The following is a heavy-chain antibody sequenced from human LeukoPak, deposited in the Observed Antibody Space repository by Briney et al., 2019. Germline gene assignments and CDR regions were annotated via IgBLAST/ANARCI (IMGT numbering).Heavy chain of an antibody. Sequence: ASMKVSCKASGYTFTGYYMHWVRQAPGQGLEWMGWINPNSGGTNYARKFQGRVTMTRDTSISTAYMELSRLRSDDTAVYYCARAGIVVVPAALPLYYMDVWGKGTTVTVSS. CDR3: ARAGIVVVPAALPLYYMDV. CDR1: GYTFTGYY. J-gene: IGHJ6*03. V-gene: IGHV1-2*02. CDR2: INPNSGGT. D-gene: IGHD2-2*01.